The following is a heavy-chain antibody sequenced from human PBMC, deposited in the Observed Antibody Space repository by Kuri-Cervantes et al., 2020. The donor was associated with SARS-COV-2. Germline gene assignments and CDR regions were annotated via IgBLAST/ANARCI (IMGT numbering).Heavy chain of an antibody. CDR3: ARGVVPADIPNY. J-gene: IGHJ4*02. D-gene: IGHD2-2*02. Sequence: GGSLRLSCKGSGYSFTSYWIGWVRQMPGKGLEWMGIIYPGDSDTRYSPSFQGQVTISADKSISTAYLQWSSLKASDTAMYYCARGVVPADIPNYWGQGTLVTGSS. CDR1: GYSFTSYW. CDR2: IYPGDSDT. V-gene: IGHV5-51*01.